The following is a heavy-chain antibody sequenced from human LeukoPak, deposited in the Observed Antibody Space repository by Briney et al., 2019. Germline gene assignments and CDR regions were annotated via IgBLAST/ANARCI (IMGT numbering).Heavy chain of an antibody. CDR2: INPNSGGT. D-gene: IGHD3-22*01. V-gene: IGHV1-2*02. Sequence: ASVKVSCKASGYTFTGYYMHWVRQAPGQGLEWMGWINPNSGGTNYAQKFQGRVTMTRDTSISTAYMELSSLRSDDRAIYYCARDRAYYYDSSGFYYFDYWGQGTLVTVSS. J-gene: IGHJ4*02. CDR3: ARDRAYYYDSSGFYYFDY. CDR1: GYTFTGYY.